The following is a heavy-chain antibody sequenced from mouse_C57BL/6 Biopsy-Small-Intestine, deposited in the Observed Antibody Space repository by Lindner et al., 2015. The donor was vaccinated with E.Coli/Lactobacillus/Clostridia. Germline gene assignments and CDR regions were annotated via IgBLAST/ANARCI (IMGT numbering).Heavy chain of an antibody. CDR2: IYPGGGYT. Sequence: VQLQESGAELVRPGTSVKMSCKASGYTFTNYWIGWAKQRPGHGLEWIGDIYPGGGYTSYNQKFKGKATLTVDQSSSTAYMQLNSLTSEDTAVYYCARGDPGAYWGQGTLVTVSA. J-gene: IGHJ3*01. CDR3: ARGDPGAY. CDR1: GYTFTNYW. V-gene: IGHV1-63*01. D-gene: IGHD3-3*01.